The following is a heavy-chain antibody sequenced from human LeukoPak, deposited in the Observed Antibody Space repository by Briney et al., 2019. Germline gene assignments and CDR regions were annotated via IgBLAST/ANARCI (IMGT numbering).Heavy chain of an antibody. D-gene: IGHD4-11*01. Sequence: GGSLRLSCAASGFTFSSYEMNWVRQAPGKGLEWVSYISSSGSTIYYADSMKGGFTISRDHAKNPLYLQMTSLRAEDTAVYYCARDPLLQGNYDYWGQGTLVTVSS. CDR3: ARDPLLQGNYDY. CDR2: ISSSGSTI. CDR1: GFTFSSYE. V-gene: IGHV3-48*03. J-gene: IGHJ4*02.